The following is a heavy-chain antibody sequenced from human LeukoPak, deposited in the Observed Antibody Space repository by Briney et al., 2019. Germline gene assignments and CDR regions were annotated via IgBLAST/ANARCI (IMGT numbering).Heavy chain of an antibody. J-gene: IGHJ5*02. CDR2: ISAYNGNT. CDR1: GYTFTSNG. CDR3: ARNGMVRGVIVWFDP. D-gene: IGHD3-10*01. V-gene: IGHV1-18*01. Sequence: ASVKVSCKASGYTFTSNGISWVRQAPGQGLEWMGWISAYNGNTNYEQKLQGRVTMTTDTSTSTAYMEPRSLRSDDTAVYYCARNGMVRGVIVWFDPWGQGTLVTVSS.